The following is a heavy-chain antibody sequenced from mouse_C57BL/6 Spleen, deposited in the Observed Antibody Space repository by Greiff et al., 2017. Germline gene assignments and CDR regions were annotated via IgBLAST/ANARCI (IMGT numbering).Heavy chain of an antibody. J-gene: IGHJ2*01. V-gene: IGHV10-1*01. CDR2: IRSKSNNYAT. CDR3: VRQIYYYGSSHFDY. Sequence: EVQGVESGGGLVQPKGSLKLSCAASGFSFNTYAMNWVRQAPGTGLEWVARIRSKSNNYATYYADSVKDRFTISRDDSESMLYLQMNNLKTEDTAMYYCVRQIYYYGSSHFDYWGQGTTLTVSS. CDR1: GFSFNTYA. D-gene: IGHD1-1*01.